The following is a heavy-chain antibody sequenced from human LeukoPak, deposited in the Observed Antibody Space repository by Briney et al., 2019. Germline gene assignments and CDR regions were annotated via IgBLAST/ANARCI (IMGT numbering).Heavy chain of an antibody. Sequence: ASVKVSCKASGYTFTSYYMHWVRQAPGQGLEWMGIINPSGGSTSYAQKFQGRVTMTRDTSTSTVYMELSSLRSEDTAVYYCVREELAATHFDYWGQGTLVTVSS. J-gene: IGHJ4*02. CDR2: INPSGGST. CDR3: VREELAATHFDY. D-gene: IGHD3-3*02. CDR1: GYTFTSYY. V-gene: IGHV1-46*01.